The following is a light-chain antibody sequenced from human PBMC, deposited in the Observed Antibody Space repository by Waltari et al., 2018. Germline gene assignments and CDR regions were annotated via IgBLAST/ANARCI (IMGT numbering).Light chain of an antibody. Sequence: SYELIQPPSVSVSPGQTGSITCSGEKLGDKFVCWYQQKPGQSPVLVIHQDSKRPSGIPELFSGSNYGDTATLTISGTQAMDEADYYWQAWDSSPQFGGGTKLTVL. CDR3: QAWDSSPQ. CDR1: KLGDKF. J-gene: IGLJ3*02. CDR2: QDS. V-gene: IGLV3-1*01.